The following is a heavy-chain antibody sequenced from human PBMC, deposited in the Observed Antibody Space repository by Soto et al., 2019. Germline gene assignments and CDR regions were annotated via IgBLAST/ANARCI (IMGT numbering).Heavy chain of an antibody. CDR2: IKSKTDGGTT. Sequence: GGSLRLSCAASGFTFSNAWMSWVRQAPGKGLEWVGRIKSKTDGGTTDYAAPVKGRFTISRDDSKNTLYLQMNSLKTEDTAVYYCTTVSIAVAGTYRRYPIDYWGQGTLVTVSS. CDR1: GFTFSNAW. J-gene: IGHJ4*02. V-gene: IGHV3-15*01. CDR3: TTVSIAVAGTYRRYPIDY. D-gene: IGHD6-19*01.